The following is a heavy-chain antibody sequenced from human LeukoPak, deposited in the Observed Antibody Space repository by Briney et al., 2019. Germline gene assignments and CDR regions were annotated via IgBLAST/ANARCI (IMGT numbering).Heavy chain of an antibody. D-gene: IGHD2-15*01. CDR1: GFSFSNYA. V-gene: IGHV3-23*01. J-gene: IGHJ4*02. CDR3: AKREAATSGYFDY. Sequence: PGGSLRLSCAASGFSFSNYAMSWVRQAPGKGLEWVSAISGSGGSTYYADSVKGRFTISRDNSKNTLYLQMNSLRAEDTAVYYCAKREAATSGYFDYWGQGTLVTVSS. CDR2: ISGSGGST.